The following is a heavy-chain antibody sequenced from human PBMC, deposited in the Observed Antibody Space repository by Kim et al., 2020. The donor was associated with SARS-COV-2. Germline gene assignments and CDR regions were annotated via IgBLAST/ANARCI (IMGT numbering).Heavy chain of an antibody. J-gene: IGHJ4*02. Sequence: ASVKVSCKASGYTFTSYAMNLVRQAPGQELDCMGGINTNTGNPTYAQGFTGRFVFSLDTSVSTAYLQISSLKAEDTAVYYCASYYYDSSGYFDYWGQGTLVTVSS. CDR2: INTNTGNP. V-gene: IGHV7-4-1*02. D-gene: IGHD3-22*01. CDR3: ASYYYDSSGYFDY. CDR1: GYTFTSYA.